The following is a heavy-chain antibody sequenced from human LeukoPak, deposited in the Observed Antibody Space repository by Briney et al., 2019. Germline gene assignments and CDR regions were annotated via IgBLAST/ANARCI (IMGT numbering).Heavy chain of an antibody. J-gene: IGHJ4*02. CDR3: ATMTISGNVWSFSDVRIDH. CDR1: GFSISSGYY. V-gene: IGHV4-38-2*01. CDR2: MYHSGNT. Sequence: SQTLSLTCAVSGFSISSGYYWGWIRQPPGKRLEGIGSMYHSGNTYYNPSLKSRVTISADMSKNQLSLTLNSVTASDTAVYYCATMTISGNVWSFSDVRIDHWGQGTLVTVSS. D-gene: IGHD6-19*01.